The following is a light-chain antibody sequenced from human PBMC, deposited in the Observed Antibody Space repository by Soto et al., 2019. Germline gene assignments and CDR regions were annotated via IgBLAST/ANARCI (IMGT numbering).Light chain of an antibody. Sequence: DIQLTQAPSFLSASVGDRVTITCRASQGISSYLAWYQQKPGKAPKLLIYPASTLQSGVPSRFSGSGSGTEFPRTISSLQPEDFATYYSQQLNSYPITFGQGTRLEIK. CDR3: QQLNSYPIT. V-gene: IGKV1-9*01. CDR2: PAS. J-gene: IGKJ5*01. CDR1: QGISSY.